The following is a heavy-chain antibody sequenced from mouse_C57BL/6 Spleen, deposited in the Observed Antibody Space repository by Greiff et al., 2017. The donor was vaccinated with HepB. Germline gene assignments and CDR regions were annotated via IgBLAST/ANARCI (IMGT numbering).Heavy chain of an antibody. CDR1: GYTFTSYG. J-gene: IGHJ3*01. V-gene: IGHV1-81*01. Sequence: LQESGAELARPGASVKLSCKASGYTFTSYGISWVKQRTGQGLEWIGEIYPRSGNTYYNEKFKGKATLTADKSSSTAYMELRSLTSEDSAVYFCAREGYYYGSSYPAWFAYWGQGTLVTVSA. CDR3: AREGYYYGSSYPAWFAY. D-gene: IGHD1-1*01. CDR2: IYPRSGNT.